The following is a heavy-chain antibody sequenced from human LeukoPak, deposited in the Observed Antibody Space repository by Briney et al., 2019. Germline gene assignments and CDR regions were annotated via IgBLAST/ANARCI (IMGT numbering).Heavy chain of an antibody. CDR3: SRGGLRFLEWFSRHKWFDP. Sequence: ASVKVSRKPSGYTLTSDGISRVRQAPGHRREWMGWISAYISNTDHAQKLHARVTMTTDTSTSTAYMELRSLRSDDTAVYYCSRGGLRFLEWFSRHKWFDPWGQGTLVTVSS. V-gene: IGHV1-18*01. D-gene: IGHD3-3*01. CDR2: ISAYISNT. CDR1: GYTLTSDG. J-gene: IGHJ5*02.